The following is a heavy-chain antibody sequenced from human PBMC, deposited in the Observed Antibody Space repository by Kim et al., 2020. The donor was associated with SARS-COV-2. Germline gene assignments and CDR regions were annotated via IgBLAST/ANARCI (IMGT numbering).Heavy chain of an antibody. CDR2: INTNTGNP. V-gene: IGHV7-4-1*02. D-gene: IGHD3-9*01. J-gene: IGHJ3*02. CDR3: ASSSRGTSRPYYDILTGYLDAFDI. CDR1: GYTFTSYA. Sequence: ASVKVSCKASGYTFTSYAMNWVRQAPGQGLEWMGWINTNTGNPTYAQGFTGRFVFSLDTSVSTAYLQISSLKAEDTAVYYCASSSRGTSRPYYDILTGYLDAFDIWGQGTMVTVSS.